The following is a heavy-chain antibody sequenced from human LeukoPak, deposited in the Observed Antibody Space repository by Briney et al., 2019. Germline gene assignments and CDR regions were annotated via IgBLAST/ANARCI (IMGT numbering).Heavy chain of an antibody. Sequence: SETLFLTCAVSGGSISSGGYSWSWIRQPPGKGLEWIGYIYHSGSTYYNPSLKSRVTISVDRSKNQFSLKLSSVTAADTAVYYCAREEYSSGWYGAFDIWGQGTMVTVSS. D-gene: IGHD6-19*01. CDR1: GGSISSGGYS. V-gene: IGHV4-30-2*01. CDR2: IYHSGST. J-gene: IGHJ3*02. CDR3: AREEYSSGWYGAFDI.